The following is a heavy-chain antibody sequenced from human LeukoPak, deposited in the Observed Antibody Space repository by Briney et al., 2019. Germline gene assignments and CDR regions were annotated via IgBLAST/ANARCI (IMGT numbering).Heavy chain of an antibody. Sequence: PGGSLRLSCAASGFTFSNAWMSWVRQAPWKGLEWVGCIKSKTDGGTTDYAAPVKGRFTISRDDSKNTLYLQMNSLKTEDTAVYYCTTGRGYWGQGTLVTVSS. J-gene: IGHJ4*02. CDR2: IKSKTDGGTT. CDR3: TTGRGY. CDR1: GFTFSNAW. V-gene: IGHV3-15*01.